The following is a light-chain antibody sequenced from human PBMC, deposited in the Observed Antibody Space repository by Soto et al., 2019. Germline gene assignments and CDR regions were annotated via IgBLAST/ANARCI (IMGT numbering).Light chain of an antibody. Sequence: QSALTQPPSVSGSPGQSVTISCTGTSSDVGGYNRVSWYQQPPGKAPKLLIDDVSNRPSGGSTRFSGSKSGNTASLTISGLQAEDEADYCCTSYATGSAYVFGPGTKLTVL. V-gene: IGLV2-18*02. CDR1: SSDVGGYNR. CDR3: TSYATGSAYV. CDR2: DVS. J-gene: IGLJ1*01.